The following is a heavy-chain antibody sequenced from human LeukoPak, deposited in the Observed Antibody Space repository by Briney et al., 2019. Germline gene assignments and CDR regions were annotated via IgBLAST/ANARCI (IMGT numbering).Heavy chain of an antibody. V-gene: IGHV3-74*01. J-gene: IGHJ4*02. CDR1: GFTFSSYR. D-gene: IGHD1-1*01. CDR3: ARDQSAAGGTLDY. Sequence: GGSLRLFYAFSGFTFSSYRMHWVRQAPGKGLVWVSRFNRDGTSTSYADSVKGRFTISRDNAKNTLYLQMNSLRAEDTAVYYCARDQSAAGGTLDYWEERHLLTVSS. CDR2: FNRDGTST.